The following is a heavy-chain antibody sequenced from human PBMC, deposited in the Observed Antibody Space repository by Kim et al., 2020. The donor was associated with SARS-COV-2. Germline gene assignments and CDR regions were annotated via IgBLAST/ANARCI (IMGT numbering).Heavy chain of an antibody. J-gene: IGHJ6*02. CDR1: GYTFTGYY. V-gene: IGHV1-2*02. D-gene: IGHD3-10*01. CDR2: INPNSGGT. Sequence: ASVKVSCKASGYTFTGYYMHWVRQAPGQGLEWMGWINPNSGGTNYAQKFQGRVTMTRDTSISTAYMELSRLRSDDTAVYYCARDRLGESTQEGYYYYYGMDVWGQGTTVTVSS. CDR3: ARDRLGESTQEGYYYYYGMDV.